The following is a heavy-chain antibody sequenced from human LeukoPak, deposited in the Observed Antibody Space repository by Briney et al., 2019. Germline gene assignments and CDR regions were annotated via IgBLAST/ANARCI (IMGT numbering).Heavy chain of an antibody. J-gene: IGHJ4*02. V-gene: IGHV3-30*18. CDR1: GFTFSSYG. D-gene: IGHD7-27*01. CDR2: ISYDGSNK. Sequence: GGSLRLSYAASGFTFSSYGMHWVRPAPGKGLEWEAVISYDGSNKYYADSVKGRFTISRDSSKNTLYLQMNSLRAEDTAVYYCAKPTLTGDDPYFDYWGQGTLVTVSS. CDR3: AKPTLTGDDPYFDY.